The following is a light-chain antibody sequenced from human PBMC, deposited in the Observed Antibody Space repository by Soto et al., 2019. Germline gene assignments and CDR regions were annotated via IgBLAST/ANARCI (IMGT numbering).Light chain of an antibody. J-gene: IGKJ1*01. Sequence: DIQMTQSPSTLPASVGDRVTITCRASRSISSWLAWYQQKPGKAPKLLIYKASTLKSGVPSRFSGSGSGTEFTLTISSLQPDDFATYYCQHYNSYSEAFGQGTKVDIK. CDR1: RSISSW. CDR2: KAS. V-gene: IGKV1-5*03. CDR3: QHYNSYSEA.